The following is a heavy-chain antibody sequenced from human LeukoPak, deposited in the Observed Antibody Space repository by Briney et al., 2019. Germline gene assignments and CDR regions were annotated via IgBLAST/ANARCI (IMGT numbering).Heavy chain of an antibody. J-gene: IGHJ4*02. CDR1: GFTFSSYA. D-gene: IGHD3-10*01. CDR2: ISGSGGST. CDR3: AKDAELLWFGELYYFDY. Sequence: PGGSLRLSCAASGFTFSSYAMSWVRQAPGKGLEWVSAISGSGGSTYYADSVKGRFTISRDNSKNTLCLQMNSLRAEDTAVYYCAKDAELLWFGELYYFDYWGQGTLVTVSS. V-gene: IGHV3-23*01.